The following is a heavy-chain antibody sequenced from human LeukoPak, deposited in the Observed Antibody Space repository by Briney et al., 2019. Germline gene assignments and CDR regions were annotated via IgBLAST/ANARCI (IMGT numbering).Heavy chain of an antibody. D-gene: IGHD3-10*01. CDR2: INHSGST. V-gene: IGHV4-34*01. CDR1: GASFSGYY. Sequence: PSETLSLTCAVYGASFSGYYWSWIRQPPGKGLEWIGEINHSGSTNYNPSLKSRVTISVDTSKNQFSLKLSSVTAADTAVYYCARRVGGSGSYYNNYYYYMDVWGKGTTVTISS. CDR3: ARRVGGSGSYYNNYYYYMDV. J-gene: IGHJ6*03.